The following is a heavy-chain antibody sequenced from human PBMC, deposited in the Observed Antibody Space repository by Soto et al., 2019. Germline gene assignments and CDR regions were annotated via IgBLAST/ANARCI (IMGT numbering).Heavy chain of an antibody. V-gene: IGHV3-74*01. Sequence: EVQLVESGGGLVQPGGSLRLSCAVSGFTFSSFWMHWVRQAPGEGLVWVSRINTDGSSTSYADSVKGRFTISRDNATNTLYLQMNSLIVEDTAMYYCAKRGVDTFGLSYWGQGTLVTVSS. J-gene: IGHJ4*02. D-gene: IGHD3-10*01. CDR3: AKRGVDTFGLSY. CDR1: GFTFSSFW. CDR2: INTDGSST.